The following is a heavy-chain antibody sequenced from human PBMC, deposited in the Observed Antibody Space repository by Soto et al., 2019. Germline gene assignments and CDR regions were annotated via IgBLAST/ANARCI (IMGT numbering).Heavy chain of an antibody. V-gene: IGHV1-18*01. CDR1: GYTFTSYG. J-gene: IGHJ5*02. Sequence: QVQLVQSGAEVKKPGASVKVSCKASGYTFTSYGISWVRQAPGQGLEWMGWISAYNGNTNYAQKLQGRVTMTTDTSTSTAYVELRSLRSDDTAVYYCARDPGPVVPAAIRVSNWFDPWGQGTLVTVSS. D-gene: IGHD2-2*02. CDR2: ISAYNGNT. CDR3: ARDPGPVVPAAIRVSNWFDP.